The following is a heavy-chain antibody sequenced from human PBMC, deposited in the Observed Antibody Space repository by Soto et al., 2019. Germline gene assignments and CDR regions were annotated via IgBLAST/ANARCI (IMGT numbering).Heavy chain of an antibody. CDR2: ITDDGSTT. CDR1: GFIFSMYW. D-gene: IGHD3-10*01. Sequence: EVQLVESGGGLFQPGGSLRLSCETSGFIFSMYWMHWVRQVPGKGPQWVARITDDGSTTYYAASVEGRFTISRDNAKNALYLQMTSLRADDAAVYYCTRGNRPTSIGTGAFWGQGTLVTVSS. V-gene: IGHV3-74*01. J-gene: IGHJ4*02. CDR3: TRGNRPTSIGTGAF.